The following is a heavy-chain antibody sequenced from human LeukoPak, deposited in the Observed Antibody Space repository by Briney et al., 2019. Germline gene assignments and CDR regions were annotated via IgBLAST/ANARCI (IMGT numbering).Heavy chain of an antibody. V-gene: IGHV3-23*01. J-gene: IGHJ4*02. CDR2: ISGSGGST. CDR1: GFTFSSYS. Sequence: PGGSLRLSCAASGFTFSSYSMNWVRQAPGKGLEWVSAISGSGGSTYYADSVKGRFTISRDNSKNTLYLQMNSLRAEDTAVYYCAKVGVAGTTVYFDYWGQGTLVTVSS. D-gene: IGHD1-1*01. CDR3: AKVGVAGTTVYFDY.